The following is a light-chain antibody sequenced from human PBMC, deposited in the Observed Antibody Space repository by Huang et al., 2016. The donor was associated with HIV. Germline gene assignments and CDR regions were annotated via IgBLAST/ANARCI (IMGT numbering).Light chain of an antibody. CDR1: QDITNNY. CDR3: QQYDSLPIT. Sequence: DIQMTQSPSSLSTSVGDRVTITCQASQDITNNYLNWYQQKPGKAPKLLIYDASSLETGVPSRFSGRGSGTNFSFTISSLQPEDIATYYCQQYDSLPITFGQGTRLEIK. CDR2: DAS. V-gene: IGKV1-33*01. J-gene: IGKJ5*01.